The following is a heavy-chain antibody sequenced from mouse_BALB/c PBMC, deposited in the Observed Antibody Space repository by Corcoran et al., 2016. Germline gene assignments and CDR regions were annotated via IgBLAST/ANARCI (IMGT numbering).Heavy chain of an antibody. V-gene: IGHV1S136*01. CDR2: INPYNDGT. D-gene: IGHD2-12*01. CDR3: ARLYPCIAMDY. CDR1: GYTFTSYV. J-gene: IGHJ4*01. Sequence: EVQLQQSGPELVKPGASVKMSCKASGYTFTSYVMHWVKQKPGQGLEWIGYINPYNDGTKYNEKFKGKATRTSDKSSSTAYMELSSLTSEDSAVYYCARLYPCIAMDYWGQGTSVTVSS.